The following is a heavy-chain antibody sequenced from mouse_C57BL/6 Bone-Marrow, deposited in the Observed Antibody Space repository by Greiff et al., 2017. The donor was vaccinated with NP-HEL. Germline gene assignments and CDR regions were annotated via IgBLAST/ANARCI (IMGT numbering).Heavy chain of an antibody. CDR1: GYAFSSSW. J-gene: IGHJ1*03. V-gene: IGHV1-82*01. CDR3: ARSSSITTVVARYFDV. D-gene: IGHD1-1*01. Sequence: VKLVESGPELVKPGASVKISCKASGYAFSSSWMNWVKQRPGKGLEWIGRIYPGDGDTNYTVKFKGKATLTADKSSSTAYMQLSSLTSEDSAVYFCARSSSITTVVARYFDVWGTGTTVT. CDR2: IYPGDGDT.